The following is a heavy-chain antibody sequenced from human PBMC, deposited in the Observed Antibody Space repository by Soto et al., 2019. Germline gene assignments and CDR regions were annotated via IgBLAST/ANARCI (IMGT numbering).Heavy chain of an antibody. V-gene: IGHV6-1*01. CDR3: ARDLEYSSSVFDY. Sequence: QALSLTCAISGDSVSSNSAAWNLIRHSPSRGLEWLGRTYYRSKWYNDYAVSVKSRITINPDTSKNQFSLQLNSVTPEDTAVYYCARDLEYSSSVFDYWGQGTLVTVSS. D-gene: IGHD6-6*01. CDR2: TYYRSKWYN. J-gene: IGHJ4*02. CDR1: GDSVSSNSAA.